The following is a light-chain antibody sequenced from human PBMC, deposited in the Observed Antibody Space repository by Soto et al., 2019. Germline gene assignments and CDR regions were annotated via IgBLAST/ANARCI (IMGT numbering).Light chain of an antibody. V-gene: IGKV1-39*01. CDR3: QQYNSHWT. J-gene: IGKJ1*01. CDR1: QSIYTY. CDR2: AAS. Sequence: DIQMTQSPSSLSASVGDRVTIACRASQSIYTYVNWYQQKPGKAPDLLIYAASTLQSGVPSRFSGSGSGTEFTLTISSLQPDDFATYYCQQYNSHWTFGQGTKVDIK.